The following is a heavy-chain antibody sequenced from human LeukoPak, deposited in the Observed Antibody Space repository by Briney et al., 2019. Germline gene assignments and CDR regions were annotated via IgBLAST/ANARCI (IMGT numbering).Heavy chain of an antibody. Sequence: ASVKVSCRASGYTFTGYYIRWVRQAPGQGLEWMGWINPNSGDTNYAQKFQGWVTMTRDTSISTAHMELSRLRSDDAAVYYCARESGGATLYDYWGQGTLVTVSS. V-gene: IGHV1-2*04. CDR3: ARESGGATLYDY. J-gene: IGHJ4*02. CDR1: GYTFTGYY. CDR2: INPNSGDT. D-gene: IGHD3-16*01.